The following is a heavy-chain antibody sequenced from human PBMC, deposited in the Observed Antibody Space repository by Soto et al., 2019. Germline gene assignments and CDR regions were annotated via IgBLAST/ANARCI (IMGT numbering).Heavy chain of an antibody. V-gene: IGHV4-31*03. D-gene: IGHD2-2*01. CDR2: IYYSGST. J-gene: IGHJ6*02. CDR3: ARGDCSSTSCYAAYYCYGMDV. CDR1: GGSISSGGYY. Sequence: QVQLQESGPGLVKPSQTLSLTCTVSGGSISSGGYYWSWIRQHPGKGLEWIGYIYYSGSTYYNPSLKSRVTISVDTSTNQFSLKLSSVTAADTAVYYCARGDCSSTSCYAAYYCYGMDVWGQGTTVTVSS.